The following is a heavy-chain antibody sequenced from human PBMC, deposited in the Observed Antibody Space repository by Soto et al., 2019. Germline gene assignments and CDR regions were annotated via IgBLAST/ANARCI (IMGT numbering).Heavy chain of an antibody. J-gene: IGHJ6*02. V-gene: IGHV3-30-3*01. Sequence: GGSLRLSCAASGFTFSSYAMHWVRQAPGKGLEWVAVISYDGSNKYYADFVKGRFTISRDNSKNTLYLQMNSLRAEDTAVYYCARNVYYDILTGYYFRNYYYGMAVWGHGTTATVAS. CDR1: GFTFSSYA. D-gene: IGHD3-9*01. CDR2: ISYDGSNK. CDR3: ARNVYYDILTGYYFRNYYYGMAV.